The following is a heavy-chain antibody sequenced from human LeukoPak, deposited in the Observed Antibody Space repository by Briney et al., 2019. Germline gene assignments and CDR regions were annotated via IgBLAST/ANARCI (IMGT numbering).Heavy chain of an antibody. CDR3: AKSDANNYYFFHF. V-gene: IGHV3-53*01. CDR1: GFTVSSNY. Sequence: PGGSLRLSCAASGFTVSSNYMSWVRQAPGKGLEWVSVISVDGSTRYADSVKGRFTISRDNSKNMLYLQMISLRVEDTAVYYCAKSDANNYYFFHFWGQGTLVTVSS. D-gene: IGHD3-16*01. CDR2: ISVDGST. J-gene: IGHJ4*02.